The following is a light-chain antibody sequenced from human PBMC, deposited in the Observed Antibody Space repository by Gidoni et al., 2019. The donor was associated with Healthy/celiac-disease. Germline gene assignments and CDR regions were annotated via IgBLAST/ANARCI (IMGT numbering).Light chain of an antibody. J-gene: IGKJ1*01. CDR3: QQYNSYPWT. CDR2: DAS. V-gene: IGKV1-5*01. Sequence: DIQMTQSPFTLSASVGDRVTITCWASQSISSWLAWYQQKPGKAPKLLIYDASSLESGVPSRFSGSGSGTEFTLTISSLQPDDFATYYCQQYNSYPWTFGQGTKVEIK. CDR1: QSISSW.